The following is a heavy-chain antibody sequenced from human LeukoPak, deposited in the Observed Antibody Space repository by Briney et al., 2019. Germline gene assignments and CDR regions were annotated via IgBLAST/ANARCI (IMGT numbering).Heavy chain of an antibody. CDR3: ARDREDDFWSGYYVRYNWFDP. V-gene: IGHV4-39*07. D-gene: IGHD3-3*01. CDR2: IYYSGST. CDR1: AGSITSSSYY. J-gene: IGHJ5*02. Sequence: PSETLSLTCTVSAGSITSSSYYWGWIRQPPGKGLEWIGSIYYSGSTYYNPSLKSRVTISVDTSKNQFSLKLSSVTAADTAVYYCARDREDDFWSGYYVRYNWFDPWGQGTLVTVSS.